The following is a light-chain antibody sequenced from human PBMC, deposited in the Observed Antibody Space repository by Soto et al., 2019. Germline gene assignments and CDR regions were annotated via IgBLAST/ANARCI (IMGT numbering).Light chain of an antibody. V-gene: IGKV1-5*01. J-gene: IGKJ4*01. CDR2: DAS. CDR3: QQVNVYPST. Sequence: DIQMTQSPSTLSASVGDRVNMTCRASQNIGSWVAWYQQKPGKAPNLLIYDASTLHSGVPSRFSGGGSGTDFTLTISSLQPEDFATYYCQQVNVYPSTFGGGTKVDIK. CDR1: QNIGSW.